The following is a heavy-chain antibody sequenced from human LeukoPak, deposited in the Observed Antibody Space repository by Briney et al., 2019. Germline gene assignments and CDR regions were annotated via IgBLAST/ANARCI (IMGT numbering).Heavy chain of an antibody. J-gene: IGHJ4*02. D-gene: IGHD3-10*01. V-gene: IGHV1-8*01. Sequence: ASVKVSCKASGYTFTSYDINWVRQAPGQGLEWMGWMNPNSGNTGYAQKFQGSVTMTRNTSISKAYMELSSLRSEDTAVYYCARGRVDELLYLCYWGQGTLVTVSS. CDR2: MNPNSGNT. CDR3: ARGRVDELLYLCY. CDR1: GYTFTSYD.